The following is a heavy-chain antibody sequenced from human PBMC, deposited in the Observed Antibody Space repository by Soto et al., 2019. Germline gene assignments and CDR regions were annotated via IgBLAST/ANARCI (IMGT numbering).Heavy chain of an antibody. Sequence: PSETLSLTCAVYGGSFSGYYWSWIRQPPGKGLEWIGEINHSGSTNYNPSLKSRVTISVDTSKNQFSLKLSSVTAADTAVYYCARVGLRGYCSGGSCYWRNNGFDPWGQGTLVTVSS. CDR3: ARVGLRGYCSGGSCYWRNNGFDP. CDR2: INHSGST. D-gene: IGHD2-15*01. J-gene: IGHJ5*02. CDR1: GGSFSGYY. V-gene: IGHV4-34*01.